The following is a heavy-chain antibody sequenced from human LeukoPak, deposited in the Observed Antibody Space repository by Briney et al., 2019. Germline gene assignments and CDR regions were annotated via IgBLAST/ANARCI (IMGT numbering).Heavy chain of an antibody. Sequence: SETLSLTCTVSGYSISSGYYWGWIRQPPGKGLEWIGSIYHSGSTYYNPSLKSRVTISVDTSKNQFSLKLSSVTAADTAVYYCARPSGKFIAVGGIDPWGQGTLVTVSS. D-gene: IGHD6-19*01. CDR1: GYSISSGYY. CDR2: IYHSGST. CDR3: ARPSGKFIAVGGIDP. V-gene: IGHV4-38-2*02. J-gene: IGHJ5*02.